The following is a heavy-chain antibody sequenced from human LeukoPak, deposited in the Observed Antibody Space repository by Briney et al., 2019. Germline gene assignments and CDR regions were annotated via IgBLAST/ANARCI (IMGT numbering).Heavy chain of an antibody. J-gene: IGHJ4*02. CDR3: ARDIYGSGSYLFDY. CDR2: ISNDGSKV. CDR1: GFNLGHYS. V-gene: IGHV3-30*04. Sequence: PGGSLRLSCAASGFNLGHYSMHWVRQAPGKGLEWLALISNDGSKVNYADSVKGRFTISRDNSKNTLYLQMNSLRAEDTAVYYCARDIYGSGSYLFDYWGQGTLVTVSS. D-gene: IGHD3-10*01.